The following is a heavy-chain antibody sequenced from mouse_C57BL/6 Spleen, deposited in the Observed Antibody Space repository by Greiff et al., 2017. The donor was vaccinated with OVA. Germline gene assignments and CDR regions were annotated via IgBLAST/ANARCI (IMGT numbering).Heavy chain of an antibody. V-gene: IGHV10-1*01. Sequence: EVKLVESGGGLVQPKGSLKLSCAASGFSFNTYAMNWVRQAPGKGLEWVARIRSKSNNYATYYADSVKDRFTISRDDSESMLYLQMNNLKTEDTAMYYCVRQGLDYGSSPFAYWGQGTLVTVSA. D-gene: IGHD1-1*01. J-gene: IGHJ3*01. CDR3: VRQGLDYGSSPFAY. CDR1: GFSFNTYA. CDR2: IRSKSNNYAT.